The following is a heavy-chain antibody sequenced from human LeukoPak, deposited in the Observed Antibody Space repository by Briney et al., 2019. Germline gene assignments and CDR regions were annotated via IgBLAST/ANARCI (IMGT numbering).Heavy chain of an antibody. D-gene: IGHD3-22*01. CDR3: ARRPKNYYYDTTYYFDY. CDR1: GGSISSSSCY. J-gene: IGHJ4*02. Sequence: KASETLSLTCTVSGGSISSSSCYWGWIRQPPGKGLEWIGSIYYSGSTYYNPSLKSRVTISVDTSKNQFSLKLSSVTAADTAVYYCARRPKNYYYDTTYYFDYWGQGTLVTVSS. CDR2: IYYSGST. V-gene: IGHV4-39*01.